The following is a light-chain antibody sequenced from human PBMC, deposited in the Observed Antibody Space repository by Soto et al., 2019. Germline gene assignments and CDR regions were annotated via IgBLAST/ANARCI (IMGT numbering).Light chain of an antibody. CDR2: AAS. J-gene: IGKJ1*01. CDR3: QQYNSWT. CDR1: QGIINY. V-gene: IGKV1-27*01. Sequence: IHMTHSPSSLSASGRDIVTITCRASQGIINYLAWYQQKPGKAPKLLIYAASTLQSGVPSRISGSGSGTEFNLTISSLQPDDFATYYGQQYNSWTFGQGTKVDNK.